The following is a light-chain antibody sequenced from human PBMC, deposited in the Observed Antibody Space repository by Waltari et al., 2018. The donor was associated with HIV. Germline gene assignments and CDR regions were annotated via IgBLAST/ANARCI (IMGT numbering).Light chain of an antibody. J-gene: IGLJ3*02. CDR1: SGHSGHF. Sequence: QPVLTQSSSASASLGSSVKLTCTLRSGHSGHFIAWPQPHAGKAPRFLMKVDVGGGIYNKGSGVPDRFSGSSSGPDRYLTISNLQLEDEADYYCETWDINTWVFGGGTKLTVL. CDR3: ETWDINTWV. V-gene: IGLV4-60*02. CDR2: VDVGGGIY.